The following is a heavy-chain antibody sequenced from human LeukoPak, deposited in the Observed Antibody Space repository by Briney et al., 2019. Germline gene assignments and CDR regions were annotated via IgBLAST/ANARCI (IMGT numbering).Heavy chain of an antibody. J-gene: IGHJ4*02. CDR3: ARSGVPEIDY. CDR2: IFYSGST. V-gene: IGHV4-31*11. D-gene: IGHD1-26*01. CDR1: GGSFSGYY. Sequence: SETLSLTCAVYGGSFSGYYWSWIRQHPGKGLEWIGYIFYSGSTYYNPSLMSRLTISIDTSKNQFSLRLSSVTAADTAVYYCARSGVPEIDYWGQGTLVTVSS.